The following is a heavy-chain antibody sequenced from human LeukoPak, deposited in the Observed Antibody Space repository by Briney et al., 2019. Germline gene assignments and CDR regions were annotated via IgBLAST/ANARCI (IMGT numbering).Heavy chain of an antibody. V-gene: IGHV3-23*01. J-gene: IGHJ3*01. D-gene: IGHD4-17*01. Sequence: GSLRLSCAASGFTFSNYVMIWVRQAPRRGLEWVSTITGSGANTYYADSVTGRFTISRDNSKNTLFLQMNSLRAEDTAVYYCAKDPNGDYIGAYDFWGQGTMVSVSS. CDR2: ITGSGANT. CDR1: GFTFSNYV. CDR3: AKDPNGDYIGAYDF.